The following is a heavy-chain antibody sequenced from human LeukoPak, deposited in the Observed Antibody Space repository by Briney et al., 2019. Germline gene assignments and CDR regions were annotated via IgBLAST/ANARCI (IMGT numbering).Heavy chain of an antibody. CDR2: IYSGGST. V-gene: IGHV3-53*01. J-gene: IGHJ4*02. CDR1: GFTVSSNY. CDR3: ARGCARTTVVTYGTWHFSYYFDY. D-gene: IGHD4-23*01. Sequence: PGGSLRLSCAASGFTVSSNYMSWVRQAPGKGLEWVSVIYSGGSTYYADSVKGRFTISRDNSKNTLYLQMNSLRAEDTAVYYCARGCARTTVVTYGTWHFSYYFDYWGQGTLVTVSS.